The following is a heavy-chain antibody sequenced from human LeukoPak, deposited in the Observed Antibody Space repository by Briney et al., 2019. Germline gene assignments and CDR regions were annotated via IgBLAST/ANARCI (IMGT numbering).Heavy chain of an antibody. D-gene: IGHD6-13*01. Sequence: GGSLRLSCAASGFTFSSYWTHWVRHAPGKGLVWVSRINSDGSSTSYEDSVNGRGTISRDKDKNTLYLQMNSMRAEDTAVYYCARGEYSSSWYEPAFDIWGQGTMVTVSS. CDR1: GFTFSSYW. J-gene: IGHJ3*02. V-gene: IGHV3-74*01. CDR3: ARGEYSSSWYEPAFDI. CDR2: INSDGSST.